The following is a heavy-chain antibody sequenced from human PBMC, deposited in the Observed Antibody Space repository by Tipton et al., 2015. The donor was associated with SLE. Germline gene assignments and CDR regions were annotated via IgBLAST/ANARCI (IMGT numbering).Heavy chain of an antibody. CDR1: GGSINSHNW. Sequence: TLSLTCAVSGGSINSHNWWSWVRQPPGKGLEWIGEIYHTGNTYYSPSLKSRVTISIDTSKNQFSLKLRSVTAADTAIYYCARDWASVGYHYFMDVWGKGTTVTVSS. J-gene: IGHJ6*03. D-gene: IGHD3-16*01. V-gene: IGHV4-4*02. CDR2: IYHTGNT. CDR3: ARDWASVGYHYFMDV.